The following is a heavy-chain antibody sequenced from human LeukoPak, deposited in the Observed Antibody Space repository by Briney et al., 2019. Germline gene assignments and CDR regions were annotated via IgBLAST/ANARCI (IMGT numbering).Heavy chain of an antibody. CDR1: GFTFSSYA. CDR2: ISGSGGST. CDR3: AKDRMVVVVGYCQH. Sequence: QPGGSLRLSCAASGFTFSSYAMSWVRQAPGKGLEWVSAISGSGGSTYYADSVKGRFTISRDNYKNTLYLQMNSLRAEDTAVYYCAKDRMVVVVGYCQHWGQGTLVTVSS. D-gene: IGHD3-22*01. J-gene: IGHJ1*01. V-gene: IGHV3-23*01.